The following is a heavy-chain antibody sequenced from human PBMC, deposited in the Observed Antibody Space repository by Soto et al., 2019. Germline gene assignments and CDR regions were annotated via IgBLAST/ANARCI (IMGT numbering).Heavy chain of an antibody. CDR3: ARGGSGYTWLTEF. D-gene: IGHD3-22*01. V-gene: IGHV1-69*01. CDR1: GGLFSSYP. CDR2: IIPVFQTA. Sequence: QEQLVQSGAEVKKPGSSVKVSCKASGGLFSSYPISWVRQVPGQGLEWMGGIIPVFQTAYYTQRFQGRVTITEDESTNTAYMELSSLRSEDTAIYYCARGGSGYTWLTEFWGQGTLVTVSS. J-gene: IGHJ4*02.